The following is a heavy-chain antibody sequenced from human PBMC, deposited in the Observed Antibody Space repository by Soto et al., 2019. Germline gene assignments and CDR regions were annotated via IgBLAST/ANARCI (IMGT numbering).Heavy chain of an antibody. V-gene: IGHV4-30-4*01. CDR2: IHNSGNI. CDR3: ARLTNIISRFSSRFDP. Sequence: SETLSLTCTVSGGTISSGDYHWSWIRQPPGKGLEWIGNIHNSGNIYYNPSLKSRLSISVDTSKNQFSLKPSSVTAADTAVYFCARLTNIISRFSSRFDPRAQRTPVTGSS. CDR1: GGTISSGDYH. D-gene: IGHD3-3*01. J-gene: IGHJ5*02.